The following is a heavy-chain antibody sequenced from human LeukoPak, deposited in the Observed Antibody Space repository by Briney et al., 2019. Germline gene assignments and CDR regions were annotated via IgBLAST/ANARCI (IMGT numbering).Heavy chain of an antibody. CDR3: ARDGRYSSSWYPRTYYYMDV. CDR2: INPNSGGT. CDR1: GYTFTGHY. Sequence: ASVTVSCKASGYTFTGHYMHWVRQAPGQGLEWMGWINPNSGGTNYAQKFQGRVTMTRDTSISTAYMELSRLRSGDTAVYYCARDGRYSSSWYPRTYYYMDVWGKGTTVTVSS. J-gene: IGHJ6*03. V-gene: IGHV1-2*02. D-gene: IGHD6-13*01.